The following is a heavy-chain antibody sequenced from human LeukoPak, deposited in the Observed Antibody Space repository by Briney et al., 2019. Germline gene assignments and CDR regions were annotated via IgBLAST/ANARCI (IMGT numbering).Heavy chain of an antibody. D-gene: IGHD3-22*01. CDR3: ARGQYYDSSGYYSDAFDI. V-gene: IGHV4-39*01. CDR1: GGSISSSSFY. Sequence: PSETLSLTCTVSGGSISSSSFYWGWIRQPPGKGLEWIGRIYSSGSTSYNPSLKSRVTISVDTSKNQFSLKLSSVTAADTAVYYCARGQYYDSSGYYSDAFDIWGQGTMVTVSS. CDR2: IYSSGST. J-gene: IGHJ3*02.